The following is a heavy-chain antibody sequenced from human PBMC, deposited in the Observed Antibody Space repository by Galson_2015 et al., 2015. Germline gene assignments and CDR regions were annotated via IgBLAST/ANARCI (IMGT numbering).Heavy chain of an antibody. D-gene: IGHD6-13*01. CDR1: GFTFSSYG. V-gene: IGHV3-33*01. CDR2: IWYDGSNK. Sequence: SLRLSCAASGFTFSSYGMHWVCQAPGKGLEWVAVIWYDGSNKYYADSVKGRFTISRDNSKNTLYLQMNSLRAEDTAVYYCASVAAAAYGGLDYWGQGTLVTVSS. J-gene: IGHJ4*02. CDR3: ASVAAAAYGGLDY.